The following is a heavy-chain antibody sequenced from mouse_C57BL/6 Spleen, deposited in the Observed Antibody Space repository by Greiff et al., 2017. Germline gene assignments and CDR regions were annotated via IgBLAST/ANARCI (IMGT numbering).Heavy chain of an antibody. CDR1: GFNIKDDY. D-gene: IGHD1-1*01. V-gene: IGHV14-4*01. J-gene: IGHJ4*01. Sequence: VQLQQSGAELVRPGASVKLSCTASGFNIKDDYMHWVKQRPEQGLEWIGWIDPENGDTEYASKIQGKATITADTSSNTAYLQLSSLTSEDTAVYYCTTNYYCSSYSAMDYWGQGASVTVSS. CDR2: IDPENGDT. CDR3: TTNYYCSSYSAMDY.